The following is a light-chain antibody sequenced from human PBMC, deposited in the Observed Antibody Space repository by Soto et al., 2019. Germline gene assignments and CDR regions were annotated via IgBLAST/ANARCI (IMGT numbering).Light chain of an antibody. CDR3: QVWDTDSDHVV. CDR1: VIGSKS. V-gene: IGLV3-21*02. Sequence: SYELTQSPSVSVAPGQTARIACGGNVIGSKSVHWYQRKPGQAPVLVVYNDGDRPSGIPERFSGSNSGNTATLTISRVAAGDEADYYCQVWDTDSDHVVFGGGTQLTVL. CDR2: NDG. J-gene: IGLJ3*02.